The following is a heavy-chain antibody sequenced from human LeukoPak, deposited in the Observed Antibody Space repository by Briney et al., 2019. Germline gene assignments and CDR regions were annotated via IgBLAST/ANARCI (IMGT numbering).Heavy chain of an antibody. V-gene: IGHV1-69*05. J-gene: IGHJ4*02. CDR3: AKSIAELWGYFDY. CDR2: IIPIFGTA. CDR1: GGTFSSHA. Sequence: SVKVSCKASGGTFSSHAISWVRQAPGQGLEWMGGIIPIFGTANYAQKFQGRVTITTDESTSTAYMGLSSLRSEDTAVYYCAKSIAELWGYFDYWGQGTLVTVSS. D-gene: IGHD6-6*01.